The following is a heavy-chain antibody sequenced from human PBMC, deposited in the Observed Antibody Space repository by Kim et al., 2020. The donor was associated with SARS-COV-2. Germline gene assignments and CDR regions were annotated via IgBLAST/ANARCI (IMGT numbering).Heavy chain of an antibody. CDR3: ARGLGVSSGSADYYYYGMDV. CDR2: INWNGGST. Sequence: GGSLRLSCAASGFTFDDYGMSWVRQAPGKGLEWVSGINWNGGSTGYADSVKGRFTISRDNAKNSLYLQMNSLRAEDTALYHCARGLGVSSGSADYYYYGMDVWGQGTTVTVSS. CDR1: GFTFDDYG. D-gene: IGHD3-3*01. J-gene: IGHJ6*02. V-gene: IGHV3-20*01.